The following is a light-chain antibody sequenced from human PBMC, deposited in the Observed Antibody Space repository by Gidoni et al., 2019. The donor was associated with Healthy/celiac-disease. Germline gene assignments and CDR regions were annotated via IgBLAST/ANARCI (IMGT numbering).Light chain of an antibody. CDR2: AAS. Sequence: DIQMTQSPSSLSASVGDRVTIPRRASQSISSYLNWYQQKPGKAPKLLISAASILQRGVPSRFSASRSVTDFTRTISRLQPEDFSTYYCRQRYSTPQTFGQGTKVEIK. V-gene: IGKV1-39*01. J-gene: IGKJ1*01. CDR1: QSISSY. CDR3: RQRYSTPQT.